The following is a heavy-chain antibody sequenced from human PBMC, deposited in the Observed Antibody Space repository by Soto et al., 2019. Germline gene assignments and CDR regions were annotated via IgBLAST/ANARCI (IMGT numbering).Heavy chain of an antibody. Sequence: QVHLQQWGAGLLKPSETLSLTCAVYGGSFSGYFWNWVRQPPGKGLEWIGEINHSGSTKYNPSLNSRVTLSVDTSKNQFSLRVFSVTAADTAVYYCARDLSGYYYGMDVWGQGTTVTVS. J-gene: IGHJ6*02. V-gene: IGHV4-34*01. CDR2: INHSGST. CDR3: ARDLSGYYYGMDV. CDR1: GGSFSGYF.